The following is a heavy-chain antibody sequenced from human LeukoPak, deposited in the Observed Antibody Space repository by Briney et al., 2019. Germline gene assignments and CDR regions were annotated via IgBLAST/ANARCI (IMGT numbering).Heavy chain of an antibody. V-gene: IGHV3-9*01. CDR2: ISWNSGSI. Sequence: GGSLRLSCAASGFTFDDYAMHWVRQAPGKGLEWVSGISWNSGSIGYADSVKGRFTISRDNSKNTLYLQMNSLRAEDTAVYYCAKGYGAFDIWGQGTMVTVSS. CDR1: GFTFDDYA. J-gene: IGHJ3*02. CDR3: AKGYGAFDI. D-gene: IGHD4-17*01.